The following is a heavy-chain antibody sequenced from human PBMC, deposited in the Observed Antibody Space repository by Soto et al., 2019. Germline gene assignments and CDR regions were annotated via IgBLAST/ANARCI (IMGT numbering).Heavy chain of an antibody. Sequence: SETLSLTCTVSGGSISSGGYYWSWIRQHPGKGLEWIGYIYYSGSTYYNPSLKSRVTISVDTSKNQFSLKLSSVTAADTAVYYCARSTDSSGYSSFYLWGQGTLVTVSS. CDR2: IYYSGST. CDR1: GGSISSGGYY. D-gene: IGHD3-22*01. CDR3: ARSTDSSGYSSFYL. J-gene: IGHJ4*02. V-gene: IGHV4-31*03.